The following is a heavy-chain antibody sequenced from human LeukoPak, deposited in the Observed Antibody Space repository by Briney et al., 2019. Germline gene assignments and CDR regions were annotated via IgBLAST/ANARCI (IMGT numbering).Heavy chain of an antibody. V-gene: IGHV4-38-2*02. D-gene: IGHD3-22*01. CDR1: GYSFSSGYY. J-gene: IGHJ4*02. CDR2: MYHSGST. Sequence: SETLSLTCAVSGYSFSSGYYWGWIRQPPGKGLEWIGSMYHSGSTYYNPSLRSRVTIAMDTSKNRFSLKLSSVTAADSAVYYCARDTGYYDGDGRYYFDYWGQGTLVTVSS. CDR3: ARDTGYYDGDGRYYFDY.